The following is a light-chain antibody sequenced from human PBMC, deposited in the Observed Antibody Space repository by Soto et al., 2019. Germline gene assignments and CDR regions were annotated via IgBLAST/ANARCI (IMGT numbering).Light chain of an antibody. Sequence: HSVLTQPAYVSGSPGQSITISCTGTSSDVGGYNYVSWYQQHPGKAPKLMIYDVSNRPSGVSNRFSGSKSGNTASLTISGLQAEDEADYYCSSYTSSTSLDVFGTGTQLTVL. V-gene: IGLV2-14*01. CDR3: SSYTSSTSLDV. CDR2: DVS. CDR1: SSDVGGYNY. J-gene: IGLJ1*01.